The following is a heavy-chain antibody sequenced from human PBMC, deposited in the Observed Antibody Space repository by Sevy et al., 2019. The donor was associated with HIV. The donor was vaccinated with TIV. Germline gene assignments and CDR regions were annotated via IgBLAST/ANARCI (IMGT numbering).Heavy chain of an antibody. V-gene: IGHV3-23*01. CDR2: ISGSGGSS. D-gene: IGHD4-4*01. J-gene: IGHJ5*02. CDR1: GFPFSSYA. Sequence: GGSLRLSCAASGFPFSSYAMSWVRQAPGKGLEWVSTISGSGGSSYYADSVKGRFTISRDNGKKTLYLQMNNLRADDTAVYYCAKAHDYSNYWFDPWGQGTLVTVSS. CDR3: AKAHDYSNYWFDP.